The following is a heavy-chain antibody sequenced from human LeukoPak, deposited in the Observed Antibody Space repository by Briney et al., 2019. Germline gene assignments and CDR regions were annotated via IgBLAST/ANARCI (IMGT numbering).Heavy chain of an antibody. V-gene: IGHV3-23*01. CDR3: AKGGYTTCFDP. J-gene: IGHJ5*02. CDR2: IRSNGGDT. CDR1: GFTFSEYS. Sequence: GGSLRLSCAASGFTFSEYSMSWVRQAPGKGLEWVSNIRSNGGDTYYTDSVKGRFTISRDNSKNTLYLEMNSLRAEDTAVYYCAKGGYTTCFDPWGQGTLVTVSS. D-gene: IGHD2-15*01.